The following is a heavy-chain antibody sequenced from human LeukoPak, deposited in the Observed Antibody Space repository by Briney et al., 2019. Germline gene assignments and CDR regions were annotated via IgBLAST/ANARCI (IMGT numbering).Heavy chain of an antibody. CDR1: GFTFSIHA. J-gene: IGHJ6*02. CDR3: AKVPVGAYYYYGMDV. CDR2: ISGSGGST. V-gene: IGHV3-23*01. D-gene: IGHD1-26*01. Sequence: GGSLRLSCAASGFTFSIHAMTWVRQAPGKGLEWVSAISGSGGSTLYADSVKGRFTISRDNSKNTLYLQMNSLRAEDTAVYYCAKVPVGAYYYYGMDVWGQGITVTVSS.